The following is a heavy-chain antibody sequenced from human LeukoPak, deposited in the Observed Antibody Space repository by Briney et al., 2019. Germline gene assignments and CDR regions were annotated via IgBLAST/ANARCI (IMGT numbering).Heavy chain of an antibody. Sequence: GGSLRLSCAASGFTFSSYAMSWVRQAPGKGLEWVSAIGGSGGSTFYADSVKGRFTISRDNSKNTLYLQMNSLRAEDTAVYYCAKDLVLDMVVIPAAIDYWGQGTLVPVSP. V-gene: IGHV3-23*01. CDR2: IGGSGGST. D-gene: IGHD2-2*01. J-gene: IGHJ4*02. CDR3: AKDLVLDMVVIPAAIDY. CDR1: GFTFSSYA.